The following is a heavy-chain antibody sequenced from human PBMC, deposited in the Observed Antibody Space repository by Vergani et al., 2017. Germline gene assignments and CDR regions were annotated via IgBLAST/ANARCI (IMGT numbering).Heavy chain of an antibody. J-gene: IGHJ4*02. V-gene: IGHV4-39*01. CDR3: ARAHLEVTFGGVIDTYYFDY. CDR2: IYYSGST. D-gene: IGHD3-16*02. CDR1: GGSISSSSYY. Sequence: QLQLQESGPGLVKPSETLSLTCTVSGGSISSSSYYWGWIRQPPGKGLEWIGSIYYSGSTYYNPSLKSRVTISVDTSKNQFSLKLSSVTAAYTAVYYCARAHLEVTFGGVIDTYYFDYWGQGTLVTVSS.